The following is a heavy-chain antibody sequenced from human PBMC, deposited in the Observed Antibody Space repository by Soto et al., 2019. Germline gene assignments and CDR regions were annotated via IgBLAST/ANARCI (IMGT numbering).Heavy chain of an antibody. CDR3: ARDKSIVATGGAAAGSVEDYYYGMDV. CDR2: ISAYNGNT. J-gene: IGHJ6*02. V-gene: IGHV1-18*04. Sequence: ASVKISCKASGYTFTSYGISWVRQAPGQGLEWMGWISAYNGNTNYAQKLQGRVTMTTDTSTSTAYMELRSLRSDDTAVYYCARDKSIVATGGAAAGSVEDYYYGMDVWGQGTTVTVSS. D-gene: IGHD6-13*01. CDR1: GYTFTSYG.